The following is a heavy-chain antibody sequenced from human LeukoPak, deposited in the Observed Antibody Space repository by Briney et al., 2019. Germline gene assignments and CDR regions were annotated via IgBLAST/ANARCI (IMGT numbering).Heavy chain of an antibody. CDR1: GGSVSSSNW. Sequence: SETLSLTCAVSGGSVSSSNWWSWVRQAPGKGLEWIAEIHHSGSTNYNPSLKSRVTISVDKSKNQFSLSLNSVTAADTAVYFCARHGGYFQDYWGQGTLVTVSS. V-gene: IGHV4-4*02. D-gene: IGHD3-10*01. J-gene: IGHJ4*02. CDR3: ARHGGYFQDY. CDR2: IHHSGST.